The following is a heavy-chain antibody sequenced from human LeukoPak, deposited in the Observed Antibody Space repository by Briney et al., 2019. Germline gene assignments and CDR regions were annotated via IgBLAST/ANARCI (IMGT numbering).Heavy chain of an antibody. J-gene: IGHJ6*02. CDR3: AKADDGESYYYGMDV. D-gene: IGHD3-10*01. V-gene: IGHV3-9*01. CDR2: ISWNSGSI. Sequence: GGSLRLSCAASGFTFSSYAMSWVRHAPGKGLEWVSGISWNSGSIGYADSVKGRFTISRDNAKNSLYLQMNSLRAEDTALYYCAKADDGESYYYGMDVWGQGTTVTVSS. CDR1: GFTFSSYA.